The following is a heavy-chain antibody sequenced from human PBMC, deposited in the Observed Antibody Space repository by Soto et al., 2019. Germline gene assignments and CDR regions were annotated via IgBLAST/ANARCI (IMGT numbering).Heavy chain of an antibody. J-gene: IGHJ5*02. Sequence: SVKVSCKASGGTFDSYAISWVRQAPGQGLEWMGGVIPMFLKSNYAQKFQGRVTITADKSTNTVYMGMTSLKSEDTAVYYCVTRGGEMPNPPPYLSWLQGTKPTVSS. CDR2: VIPMFLKS. D-gene: IGHD3-16*01. CDR3: VTRGGEMPNPPPYLS. V-gene: IGHV1-69*06. CDR1: GGTFDSYA.